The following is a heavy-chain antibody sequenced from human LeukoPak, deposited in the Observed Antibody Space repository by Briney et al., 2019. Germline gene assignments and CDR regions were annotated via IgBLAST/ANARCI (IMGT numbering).Heavy chain of an antibody. CDR3: ARGGYYYDSSGYSHLPDY. CDR2: ISAYNGNT. CDR1: GYTFTSYG. D-gene: IGHD3-22*01. J-gene: IGHJ4*02. Sequence: ASVTVSCTASGYTFTSYGISWVRQAPGQGLEGMGWISAYNGNTNYAQKLQGRVTITADESTSTAYMELSSLRSEDTAVYYCARGGYYYDSSGYSHLPDYWGQGTLVTVSA. V-gene: IGHV1-18*01.